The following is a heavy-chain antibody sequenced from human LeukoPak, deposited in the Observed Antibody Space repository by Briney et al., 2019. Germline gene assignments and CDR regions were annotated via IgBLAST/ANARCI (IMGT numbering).Heavy chain of an antibody. J-gene: IGHJ4*02. CDR3: ARVGGANGREAIIDY. D-gene: IGHD4/OR15-4a*01. V-gene: IGHV1-2*02. Sequence: ASVKVSCKASGYSFTGYYMQWVRQAPGQRLEWLGWINPNSGGTTYEQKFQGRVTMTRVTSISTAYLELRRLRSDATAVYYCARVGGANGREAIIDYWGQGTLVTVSS. CDR1: GYSFTGYY. CDR2: INPNSGGT.